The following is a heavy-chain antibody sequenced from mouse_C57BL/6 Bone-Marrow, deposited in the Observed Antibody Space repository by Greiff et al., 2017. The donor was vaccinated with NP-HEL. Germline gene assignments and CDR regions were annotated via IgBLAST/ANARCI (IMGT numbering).Heavy chain of an antibody. CDR2: ISYSGST. D-gene: IGHD1-1*01. V-gene: IGHV3-8*01. J-gene: IGHJ3*01. CDR1: GYSITSDY. Sequence: EVQGVESGPGLAKPSQTLSLTCSVTGYSITSDYWNWIRKFPGNKLEYMGYISYSGSTYYNPSLKSRISITRDTSKNQYYLQLNSVTTEDTATYYCARSYYYGSSYVLFAYWGQGTLVTVSA. CDR3: ARSYYYGSSYVLFAY.